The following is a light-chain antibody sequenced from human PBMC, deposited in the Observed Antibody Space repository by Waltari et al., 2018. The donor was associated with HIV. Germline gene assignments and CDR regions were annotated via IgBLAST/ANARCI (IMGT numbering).Light chain of an antibody. J-gene: IGLJ3*02. CDR1: TSDFDTFDF. CDR3: SSYSARGFVA. CDR2: EVY. V-gene: IGLV2-14*01. Sequence: HSALTQPASVSGSPGQSITISCTGPTSDFDTFDFVSWYQQSPGIAPKLLIFEVYFRPSGVSPRFSGSKSGDTASLTISALRAEDEADYFCSSYSARGFVAFGGGTKVTVL.